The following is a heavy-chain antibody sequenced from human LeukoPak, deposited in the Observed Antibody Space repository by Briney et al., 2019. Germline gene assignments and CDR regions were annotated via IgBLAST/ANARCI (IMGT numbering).Heavy chain of an antibody. V-gene: IGHV3-7*01. CDR2: INKDGSEE. CDR1: GFTFNAYW. CDR3: AKDEGKVLRYLY. Sequence: GGSLRLSCAGSGFTFNAYWMTWVRQAPGKGLELVANINKDGSEEYYVDSVKGRFTISRDNSKNTLYLQMNSLRAEDTAVYYCAKDEGKVLRYLYWGQGTLVTVSS. D-gene: IGHD3-9*01. J-gene: IGHJ4*02.